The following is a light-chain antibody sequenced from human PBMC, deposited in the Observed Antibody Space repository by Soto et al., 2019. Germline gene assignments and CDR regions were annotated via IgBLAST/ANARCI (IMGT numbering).Light chain of an antibody. J-gene: IGLJ1*01. CDR1: TGPVTSAFY. CDR3: LFYYAGVQRV. Sequence: QAVVTQEPSLTVSPGGTVTVTCASSTGPVTSAFYPNWFQQKPGQAPRALIYSTNNKYSWTPARFSGSLLGGKAALTLSGVQPEDEAEYYCLFYYAGVQRVFGTGIKVTVL. CDR2: STN. V-gene: IGLV7-43*01.